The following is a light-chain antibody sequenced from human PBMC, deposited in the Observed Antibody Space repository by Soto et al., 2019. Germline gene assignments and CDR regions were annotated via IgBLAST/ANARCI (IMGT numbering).Light chain of an antibody. V-gene: IGLV1-40*01. CDR1: SSNIGAGYD. J-gene: IGLJ2*01. CDR2: GNS. CDR3: QSYASSLSSVV. Sequence: QSVLTQPPSVSGAPGQRVTISCTGSSSNIGAGYDVHWYQQLPGTAPKLLIYGNSNRPSGVPDRSSGSKSGTSASLAITGLQAEDEADYYCQSYASSLSSVVFGGGTKLTVL.